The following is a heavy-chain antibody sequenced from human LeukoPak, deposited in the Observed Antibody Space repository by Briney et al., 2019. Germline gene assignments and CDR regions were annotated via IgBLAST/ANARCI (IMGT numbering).Heavy chain of an antibody. Sequence: GASVKVSCTASGGTFSSSAISWVRQAPGQGLQWMGGISPIFGTAKYAQNFQGRVTITADESTSTAYMELSSLRSEDTAVYYCARDLGKGDGSGGVMDVWGKGTTVTISS. J-gene: IGHJ6*04. CDR3: ARDLGKGDGSGGVMDV. D-gene: IGHD3-10*01. V-gene: IGHV1-69*13. CDR2: ISPIFGTA. CDR1: GGTFSSSA.